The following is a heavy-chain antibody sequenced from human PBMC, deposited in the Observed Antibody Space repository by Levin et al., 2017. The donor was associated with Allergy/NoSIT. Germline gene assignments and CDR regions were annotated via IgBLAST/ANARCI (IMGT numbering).Heavy chain of an antibody. CDR1: GFTFSGFA. CDR3: VREVPEFDY. D-gene: IGHD1-26*01. CDR2: LSGGGDTT. V-gene: IGHV3-23*01. Sequence: GGSLRLSCAASGFTFSGFAMSWVRQAPGKGLEWVSDLSGGGDTTHYADSVRGRFIISRDNSRNTLYLQMNSLRAEDTALYYCVREVPEFDYWGQGTLVAVAS. J-gene: IGHJ4*02.